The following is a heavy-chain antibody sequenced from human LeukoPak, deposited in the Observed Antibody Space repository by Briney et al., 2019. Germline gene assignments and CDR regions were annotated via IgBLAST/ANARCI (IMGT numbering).Heavy chain of an antibody. CDR1: GFTFGDYA. Sequence: GGSLRLSCTASGFTFGDYAMSWIRQAPGKELEWVGFIRSKAYGETADYAASVKGRFTISRDDSKAIAYLQMNSLKTEDTAVYHCTRDRGAYNLYDYWGQGTLVTVSS. D-gene: IGHD1-1*01. V-gene: IGHV3-49*03. J-gene: IGHJ4*02. CDR2: IRSKAYGETA. CDR3: TRDRGAYNLYDY.